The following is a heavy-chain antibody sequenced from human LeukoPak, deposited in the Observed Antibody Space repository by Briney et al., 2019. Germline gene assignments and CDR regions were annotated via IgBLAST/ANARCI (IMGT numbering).Heavy chain of an antibody. D-gene: IGHD3-10*01. Sequence: GGSLRLSCAVSGFTVGSSYMSWVRQAPGKGLEWVSIIYSGGSTYYADSVKGRFTISRDNSRSTLYLQMNSLSAEDTAVYYCARAGGSYSWGQGTLVTVSS. CDR3: ARAGGSYS. CDR2: IYSGGST. V-gene: IGHV3-53*01. J-gene: IGHJ5*02. CDR1: GFTVGSSY.